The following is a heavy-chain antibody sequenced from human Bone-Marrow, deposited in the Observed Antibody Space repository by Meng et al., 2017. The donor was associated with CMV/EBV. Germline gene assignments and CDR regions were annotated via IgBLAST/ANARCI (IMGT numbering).Heavy chain of an antibody. CDR1: GGSFSGYY. CDR2: INHSGST. Sequence: SEPLSLTCAIYGGSFSGYYWSWIRQPPGKGLEWIGEINHSGSTNYNPSLKSLVTISVDTSKNQFSLKLSSVTAADTAVYYCARSDYSNLYYGRDVWDQGTTVTVSS. D-gene: IGHD4-11*01. J-gene: IGHJ6*02. V-gene: IGHV4-34*01. CDR3: ARSDYSNLYYGRDV.